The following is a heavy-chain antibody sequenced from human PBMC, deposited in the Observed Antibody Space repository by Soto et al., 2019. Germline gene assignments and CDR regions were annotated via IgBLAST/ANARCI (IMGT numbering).Heavy chain of an antibody. CDR3: EGSKYDYIWGSSHPFDQ. CDR2: INVGDDKT. V-gene: IGHV1-3*01. D-gene: IGHD3-16*01. CDR1: GKSFDNFA. J-gene: IGHJ4*02. Sequence: QVQLVQSGAEVKKPGASVRLSCKVSGKSFDNFAVHWVRQTPGQRPEWMGRINVGDDKTKYSEKFQGRVIVSYDTSATTAYMELRALSAEDTSVYYCEGSKYDYIWGSSHPFDQWAQGAQVTVAS.